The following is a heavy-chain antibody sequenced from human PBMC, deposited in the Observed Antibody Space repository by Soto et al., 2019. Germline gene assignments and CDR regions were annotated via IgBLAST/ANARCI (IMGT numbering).Heavy chain of an antibody. CDR1: GGSISSGGYS. Sequence: QLQLQESGSGLVKPSQTLSLTCAVSGGSISSGGYSWSWIRQPPGKGLEWIGYIYNSGRTYYNPSLKSRVTISVDRSKNQFSLKLSSVTAADTAVYYCARVTTIYDFWSGHRTYYFDYWGQGTLVTVSS. CDR2: IYNSGRT. V-gene: IGHV4-30-2*01. D-gene: IGHD3-3*01. J-gene: IGHJ4*02. CDR3: ARVTTIYDFWSGHRTYYFDY.